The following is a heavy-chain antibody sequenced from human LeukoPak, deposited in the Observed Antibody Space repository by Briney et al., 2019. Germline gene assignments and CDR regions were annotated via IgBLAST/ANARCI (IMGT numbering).Heavy chain of an antibody. Sequence: PGGSLRLSCAASGFTFTSYAMTWVRQAPGKGLEWVSGISGSGASTYYADSVKGRVTISRDNSKNTLYLQMNSQRAEDTAVYYCAKGRKGYYYDSTAYYYFDYWGQGTLVTVSS. CDR2: ISGSGAST. CDR3: AKGRKGYYYDSTAYYYFDY. J-gene: IGHJ4*02. V-gene: IGHV3-23*01. D-gene: IGHD3-22*01. CDR1: GFTFTSYA.